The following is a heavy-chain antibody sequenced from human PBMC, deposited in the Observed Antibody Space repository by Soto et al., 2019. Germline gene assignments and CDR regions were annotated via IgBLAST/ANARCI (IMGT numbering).Heavy chain of an antibody. Sequence: EVQLVESGGGLVKPGGSLRLSCAASGFTFSSYSMNWVRQAPGKGLEWVSSISSSSSYIYYADSVKGRFTISRDNAKNSLYLQMNSLRAEDTAVYYCARDVGELWFGEHHYGMDVWGQGTTVTVSS. V-gene: IGHV3-21*01. CDR3: ARDVGELWFGEHHYGMDV. D-gene: IGHD3-10*01. CDR2: ISSSSSYI. J-gene: IGHJ6*02. CDR1: GFTFSSYS.